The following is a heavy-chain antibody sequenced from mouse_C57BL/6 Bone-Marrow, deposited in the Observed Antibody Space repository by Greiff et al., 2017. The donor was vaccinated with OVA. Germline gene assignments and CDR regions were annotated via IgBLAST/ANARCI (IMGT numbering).Heavy chain of an antibody. CDR1: GFTFSDYG. V-gene: IGHV5-17*01. CDR3: AKSPLWYFDV. J-gene: IGHJ1*03. CDR2: ISSGSSTI. Sequence: EVKLVESGGGLVKPGGSLKLSCAASGFTFSDYGMHWVRQAPEKGLEWVAYISSGSSTIYYADTVKGRFTISRDNAKNTLFLQMTSLRSEDTAMYYCAKSPLWYFDVWGTGTTVTVSS.